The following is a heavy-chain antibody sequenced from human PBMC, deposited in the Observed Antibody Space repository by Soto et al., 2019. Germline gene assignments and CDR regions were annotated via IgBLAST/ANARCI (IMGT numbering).Heavy chain of an antibody. D-gene: IGHD1-26*01. J-gene: IGHJ2*01. V-gene: IGHV1-2*02. CDR1: GYTFTGYY. CDR3: AREGDSGSYYPWYFDL. Sequence: QVQLVQSGAEVKKPGASVKVSCKASGYTFTGYYMHWVRQAPGQGLEWMGWINPNSGGTNYAQKFQGRVTMTRDTSISTAYMELCRLRSDDTAVYYCAREGDSGSYYPWYFDLWGRGTLVTVSS. CDR2: INPNSGGT.